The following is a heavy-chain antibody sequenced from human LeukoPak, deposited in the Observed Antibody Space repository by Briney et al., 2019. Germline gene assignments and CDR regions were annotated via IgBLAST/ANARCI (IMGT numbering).Heavy chain of an antibody. CDR3: ASRSINWYRGNNWFDP. CDR2: ISGSGGST. CDR1: GFTFSSYA. Sequence: GGSLRLSCAASGFTFSSYAMSRVRQAPGKGLEWVSTISGSGGSTYYADSVKGRFTISRDNSKNTLYLQLNSLRVEDTAVYYCASRSINWYRGNNWFDPWGQGTLVTVSS. D-gene: IGHD6-13*01. V-gene: IGHV3-23*01. J-gene: IGHJ5*02.